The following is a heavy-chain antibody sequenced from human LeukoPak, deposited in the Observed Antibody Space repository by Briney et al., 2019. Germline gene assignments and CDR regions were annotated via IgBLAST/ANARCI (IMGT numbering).Heavy chain of an antibody. Sequence: AXVKVSCKASGYTFTGYYMHWVRQAPGQGLEWMGRINPNSGGTNYAQKFQGRVTMTRDTSISTAYMELSRLRSDDTAVYYCARVSFYSSSSSYWGQGTLVTVSS. CDR1: GYTFTGYY. V-gene: IGHV1-2*06. J-gene: IGHJ4*02. D-gene: IGHD6-6*01. CDR2: INPNSGGT. CDR3: ARVSFYSSSSSY.